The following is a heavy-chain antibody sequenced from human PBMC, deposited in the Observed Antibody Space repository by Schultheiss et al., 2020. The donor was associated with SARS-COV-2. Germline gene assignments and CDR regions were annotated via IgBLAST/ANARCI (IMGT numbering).Heavy chain of an antibody. J-gene: IGHJ4*02. CDR1: GGSFSDYY. CDR2: INHSGST. D-gene: IGHD6-19*01. CDR3: AGGVRWLAFDY. V-gene: IGHV4-34*01. Sequence: SETLSLTCAVYGGSFSDYYWSWIRQPPGKGLEWIGEINHSGSTNYNPSLKSRVTTSVDTSKNQFSLKLRSVTAADTALYYCAGGVRWLAFDYWGQGTLVTVSS.